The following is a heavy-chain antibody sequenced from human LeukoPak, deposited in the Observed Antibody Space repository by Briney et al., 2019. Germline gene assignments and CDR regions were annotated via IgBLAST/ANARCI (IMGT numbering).Heavy chain of an antibody. J-gene: IGHJ4*02. CDR2: INHSGST. Sequence: SETLSLTCAVYGGSFSGYYWSWIRQPPGKGLEWIGEINHSGSTNYNPSLKSRVTIPVDTPKNQFSLKVSSVTAADTAVYYCARGDFKSGSNWGQGTLVTVSS. CDR1: GGSFSGYY. D-gene: IGHD3-3*01. CDR3: ARGDFKSGSN. V-gene: IGHV4-34*01.